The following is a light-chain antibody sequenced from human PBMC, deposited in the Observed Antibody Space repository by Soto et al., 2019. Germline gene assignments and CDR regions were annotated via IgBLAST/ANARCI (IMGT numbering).Light chain of an antibody. CDR2: DVS. CDR1: GSDVGGYNY. V-gene: IGLV2-11*01. CDR3: CSYAGRYTYV. J-gene: IGLJ1*01. Sequence: QSALTQPRSVSGSPGQSVTISCTGTGSDVGGYNYVSWYQHHSGKAPKLMIYDVSKRPSGVPDRFSGSKSGNTASLTISGLQAEDEADYYCCSYAGRYTYVFGTGTKLTVL.